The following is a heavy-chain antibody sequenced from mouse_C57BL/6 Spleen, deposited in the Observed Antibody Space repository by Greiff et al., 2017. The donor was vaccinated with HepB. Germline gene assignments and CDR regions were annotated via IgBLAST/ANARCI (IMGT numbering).Heavy chain of an antibody. J-gene: IGHJ3*01. Sequence: QVQLQQPGAELVKPGASVKLSCKASGYTFTSYWMHWVKQRPGRGLEWIGRIDPISGGTKYNEKFKSKATLTVDKASSTAYMQHSSLTSEDSAVYYCERDYGAAAWFAYWGQGTLVTVSA. CDR1: GYTFTSYW. CDR3: ERDYGAAAWFAY. CDR2: IDPISGGT. D-gene: IGHD2-4*01. V-gene: IGHV1-72*01.